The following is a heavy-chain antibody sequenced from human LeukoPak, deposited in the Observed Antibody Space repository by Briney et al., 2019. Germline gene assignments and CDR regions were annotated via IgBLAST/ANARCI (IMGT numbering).Heavy chain of an antibody. Sequence: GGSLRLSCAASGFTFSNYAMGWVRQAPGKGLEWVSGISGSGGGTNYAESVKGRFTISRDNSKNTLYLQMNSLRAEDTAVYYCAKDTGGYSYANFDYWGQGTLVTVSS. J-gene: IGHJ4*02. V-gene: IGHV3-23*01. CDR1: GFTFSNYA. CDR3: AKDTGGYSYANFDY. D-gene: IGHD5-18*01. CDR2: ISGSGGGT.